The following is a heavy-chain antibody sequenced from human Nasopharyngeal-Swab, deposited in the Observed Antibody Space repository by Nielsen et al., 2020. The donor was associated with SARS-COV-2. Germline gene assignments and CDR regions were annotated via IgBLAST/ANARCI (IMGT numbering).Heavy chain of an antibody. Sequence: RQAPGKGLEWVGSIYYSGSTYYNPSLKSRVTISVDASKNQFSLKLSSVTAADTAVYYCAPYGSGSYGGYWGQGTLVTVSS. CDR3: APYGSGSYGGY. D-gene: IGHD3-10*01. V-gene: IGHV4-39*01. J-gene: IGHJ4*02. CDR2: IYYSGST.